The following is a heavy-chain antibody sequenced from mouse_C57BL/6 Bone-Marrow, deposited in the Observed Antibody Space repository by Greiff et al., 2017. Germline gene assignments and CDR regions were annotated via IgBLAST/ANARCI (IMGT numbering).Heavy chain of an antibody. J-gene: IGHJ4*01. V-gene: IGHV1-77*01. Sequence: QVQLQQSGAELVKPGASVKISCKASGYTFTDYYINWVKQRPGQGLEWIGKIGPGSGSTYYNEKFKGKATLTADKSSSTAYMQLSSLTSEDSAVYFCAKFITTVVATDFYAMDYWGQGTSVAVSS. CDR2: IGPGSGST. D-gene: IGHD1-1*01. CDR3: AKFITTVVATDFYAMDY. CDR1: GYTFTDYY.